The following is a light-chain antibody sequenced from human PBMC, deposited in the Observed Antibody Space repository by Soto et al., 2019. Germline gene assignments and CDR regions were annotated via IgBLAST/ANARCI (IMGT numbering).Light chain of an antibody. V-gene: IGKV1-9*01. Sequence: IKLTQSPSSLSATVGDRVTVTCRASQGIGTYLVWYQQKSGKAPTVLIYASSTLQTGVPSRFSGSGSGTDFSLTISSLHPEDVATYHCQQLNSYWTFGQGTMVDVK. CDR2: ASS. CDR3: QQLNSYWT. J-gene: IGKJ1*01. CDR1: QGIGTY.